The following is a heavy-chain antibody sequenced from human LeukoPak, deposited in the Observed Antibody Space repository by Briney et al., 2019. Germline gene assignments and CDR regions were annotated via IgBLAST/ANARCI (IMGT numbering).Heavy chain of an antibody. J-gene: IGHJ4*02. CDR3: ARSKRNFDY. Sequence: ASVKVSCKASGYTFTSYYIHWVRQAPGQGLVWMGIIDPGDGSTNYAQRFQGRVTMTRDTSTSTVYMEVSSLRSEDTAVYYCARSKRNFDYWGQGALVTVSS. CDR2: IDPGDGST. CDR1: GYTFTSYY. V-gene: IGHV1-46*01.